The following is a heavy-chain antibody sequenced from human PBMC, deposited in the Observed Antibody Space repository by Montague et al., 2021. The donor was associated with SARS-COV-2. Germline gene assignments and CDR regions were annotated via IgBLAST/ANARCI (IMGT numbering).Heavy chain of an antibody. D-gene: IGHD3-3*01. CDR2: IYSGCSST. J-gene: IGHJ4*02. V-gene: IGHV3-23*03. Sequence: SLSLSCAASGFTFSSYAMSWVRQAPGKGLEWVSVIYSGCSSTYYSDSVXGRFTISRDNSKNTLYLQMNSLRAEDTAVYYCAKDPHYDFWSGYYFDYWGQGTLVTVSS. CDR1: GFTFSSYA. CDR3: AKDPHYDFWSGYYFDY.